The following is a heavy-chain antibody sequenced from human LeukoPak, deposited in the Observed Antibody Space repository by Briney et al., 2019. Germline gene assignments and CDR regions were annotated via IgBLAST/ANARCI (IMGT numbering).Heavy chain of an antibody. J-gene: IGHJ4*02. CDR3: ARELGPYSSGWNPFDY. CDR1: GYTLTSYG. CDR2: ISAYNGNT. D-gene: IGHD6-19*01. Sequence: GASVKVSCKASGYTLTSYGISWVRQAPGPGLEWMGWISAYNGNTNYAQKLQGRVTMTTDTSTSTAYMELRSLRSDDTAVYYCARELGPYSSGWNPFDYWGQGTLVTVSS. V-gene: IGHV1-18*01.